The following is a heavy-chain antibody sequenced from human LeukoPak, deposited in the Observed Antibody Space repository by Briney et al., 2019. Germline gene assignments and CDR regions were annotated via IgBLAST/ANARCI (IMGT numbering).Heavy chain of an antibody. V-gene: IGHV3-7*03. D-gene: IGHD6-25*01. CDR1: GFTVSNNY. CDR2: IKQDGGEK. J-gene: IGHJ4*02. CDR3: ARDLYNSASK. Sequence: GGSLRLSCAASGFTVSNNYMSWVRQAPGKGLEWVANIKQDGGEKYYVDSVKGRFTISRDNAKNSLYLQMNSLRAEDTAVYYCARDLYNSASKWGQGTLVTVSS.